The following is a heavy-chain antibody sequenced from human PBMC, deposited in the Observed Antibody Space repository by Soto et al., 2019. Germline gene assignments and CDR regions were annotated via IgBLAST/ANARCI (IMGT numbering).Heavy chain of an antibody. Sequence: QMQLQESGPGLVKPSETLSLTCFVSGGSLSNYYWNWVRQPPGKGLEWIGYIYYSGNTNFNPSVKSRFTMSVDTSKNQFSLDLSSVTAADTAVYFCAKFGLDTRAFDIWGQGTPVTVSS. CDR2: IYYSGNT. D-gene: IGHD3-16*01. CDR3: AKFGLDTRAFDI. CDR1: GGSLSNYY. V-gene: IGHV4-59*01. J-gene: IGHJ3*02.